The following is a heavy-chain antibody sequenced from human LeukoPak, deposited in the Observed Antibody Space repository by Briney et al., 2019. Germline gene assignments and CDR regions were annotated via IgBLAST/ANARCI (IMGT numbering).Heavy chain of an antibody. D-gene: IGHD3-10*01. Sequence: PSETLSLTCTVSGGSISSYYWSWIRQPPGEGLEWIGYIYYSASTNYNPSLKSRVTISVDTSKNQFSLKLSSVTAADTAVYYCARASGNPYYFDYWGQGTLVTVSS. CDR2: IYYSAST. CDR3: ARASGNPYYFDY. CDR1: GGSISSYY. V-gene: IGHV4-59*01. J-gene: IGHJ4*02.